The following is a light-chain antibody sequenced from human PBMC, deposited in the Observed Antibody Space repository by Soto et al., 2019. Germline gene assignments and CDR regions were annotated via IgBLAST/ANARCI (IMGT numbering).Light chain of an antibody. V-gene: IGKV3-15*01. CDR1: QSVSYH. CDR3: QQYNSWLT. J-gene: IGKJ4*01. Sequence: IVMTQTPATLSVSPGGRVTLSCRASQSVSYHVAWYQQKPGQTPRLVIYDASTRASGIPARFSGTRSGTEFSLTVSSLQSEAFGIYYCQQYNSWLTFGGGTRVDIK. CDR2: DAS.